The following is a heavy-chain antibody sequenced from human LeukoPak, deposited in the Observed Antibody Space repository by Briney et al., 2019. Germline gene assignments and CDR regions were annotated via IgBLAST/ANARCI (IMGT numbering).Heavy chain of an antibody. D-gene: IGHD4-23*01. V-gene: IGHV4-59*01. CDR1: GGSISSYY. CDR3: ARWNDYGGKRARYYYGMDV. CDR2: IYYSGST. Sequence: SETLSLTCTVSGGSISSYYWSWIRQPPGKGLEWIGYIYYSGSTNYNPSLKSRVTISVDTSKNQFSLKLSSVTAADTAVYYCARWNDYGGKRARYYYGMDVWGQGTTVTVSS. J-gene: IGHJ6*02.